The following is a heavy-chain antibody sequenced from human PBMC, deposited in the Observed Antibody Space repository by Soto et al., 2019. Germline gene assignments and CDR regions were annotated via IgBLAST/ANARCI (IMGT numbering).Heavy chain of an antibody. Sequence: EVQRLESGGGLVQPGGSLRLSCAASGLTCSVYAMRWVRQAPGKGLECVSGISGSVGSTSYADSVKGRFTISRDNSKNTLSLQMNSLRAEDTAVYYCAKALSGGHDYWCPGTRVTFSS. CDR3: AKALSGGHDY. V-gene: IGHV3-23*01. CDR1: GLTCSVYA. D-gene: IGHD2-15*01. J-gene: IGHJ4*02. CDR2: ISGSVGST.